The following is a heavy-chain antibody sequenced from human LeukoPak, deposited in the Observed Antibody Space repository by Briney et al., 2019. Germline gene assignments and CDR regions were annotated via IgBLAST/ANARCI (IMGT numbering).Heavy chain of an antibody. CDR3: ARVAVDYYYYYMDV. V-gene: IGHV4-38-2*02. Sequence: SETLSLTCTVSGYSISSGYYWGWVRQPPGKGLEWIGGIYHSGNTYYNPSLGSRVTMSVDTSKNQFSLNLNSVTAADTAVYYCARVAVDYYYYYMDVWGKGTTVTVSS. J-gene: IGHJ6*03. CDR2: IYHSGNT. CDR1: GYSISSGYY.